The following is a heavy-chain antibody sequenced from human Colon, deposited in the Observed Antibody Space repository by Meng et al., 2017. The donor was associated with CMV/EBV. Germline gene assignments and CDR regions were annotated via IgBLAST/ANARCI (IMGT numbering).Heavy chain of an antibody. J-gene: IGHJ3*02. CDR1: GGSFSGYY. CDR2: INHSGST. V-gene: IGHV4-34*01. Sequence: SETLSLTCAVYGGSFSGYYWSWIRQPPGKGLEWIGEINHSGSTNYSPSLKSRVTISVDTSKNQFSLKLSSVTAADTAVYYCARKIRSGLLEVPAAIYDAFDIWGQGTMVTVSS. D-gene: IGHD2-2*02. CDR3: ARKIRSGLLEVPAAIYDAFDI.